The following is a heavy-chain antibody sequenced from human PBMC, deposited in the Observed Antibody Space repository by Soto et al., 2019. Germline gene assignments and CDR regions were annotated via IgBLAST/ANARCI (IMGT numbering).Heavy chain of an antibody. CDR1: GYIFVNYG. CDR3: VMVDNYVTPTPQDV. CDR2: ISPYTGNT. V-gene: IGHV1-18*01. Sequence: QVQLVQSGDEVKKPGASVKVSCKASGYIFVNYGIAWVRQAPRQGLEWMGWISPYTGNTHSASKVQGRLTMTTDTATSTAYMDLGSLTSVDTAVYYCVMVDNYVTPTPQDVWGQGTTVTVSS. D-gene: IGHD3-16*01. J-gene: IGHJ6*02.